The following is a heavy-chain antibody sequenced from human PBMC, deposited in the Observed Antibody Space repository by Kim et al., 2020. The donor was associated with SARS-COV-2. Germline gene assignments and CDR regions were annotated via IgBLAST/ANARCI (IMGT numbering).Heavy chain of an antibody. CDR1: GFSLSTREVG. Sequence: SGPTLVNPTQTLTLTCTFSGFSLSTREVGVGWIRQPPGKALEWLALIYWDDDKRYSPSLKSRLTITKDTSKNQVVLTMTNMDPVDTATYYCAQRAHMVRGVITQRRDYRMDVWGQGTTVTVSS. CDR3: AQRAHMVRGVITQRRDYRMDV. V-gene: IGHV2-5*02. J-gene: IGHJ6*02. CDR2: IYWDDDK. D-gene: IGHD3-10*01.